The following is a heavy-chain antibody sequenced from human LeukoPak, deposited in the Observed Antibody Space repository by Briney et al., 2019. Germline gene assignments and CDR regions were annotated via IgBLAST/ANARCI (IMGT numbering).Heavy chain of an antibody. CDR1: GGSISSSSYY. Sequence: KPSETLSLTCTVSGGSISSSSYYWGWIRQPPGKGLEWIGSIYYSGSTYYNPSLKSRVTISVDTSKNQFSLKLSSVTAADTAVYYCARTIAGGLIYYFDYWGQGTLVTVSS. D-gene: IGHD2-8*02. CDR2: IYYSGST. V-gene: IGHV4-39*07. J-gene: IGHJ4*02. CDR3: ARTIAGGLIYYFDY.